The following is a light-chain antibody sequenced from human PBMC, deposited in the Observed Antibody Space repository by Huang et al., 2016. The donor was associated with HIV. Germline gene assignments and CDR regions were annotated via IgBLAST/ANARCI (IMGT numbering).Light chain of an antibody. Sequence: DIQMTQSPSSLSASVGDRVTITCQASQDISNYLNRYQQKPGKAPKLLIYEASNLATGVPSRFSGSGSGTHFTFTISSLQPEDIATYFCQHYDNLPTLTFGGGTKVEIK. J-gene: IGKJ4*01. V-gene: IGKV1-33*01. CDR1: QDISNY. CDR3: QHYDNLPTLT. CDR2: EAS.